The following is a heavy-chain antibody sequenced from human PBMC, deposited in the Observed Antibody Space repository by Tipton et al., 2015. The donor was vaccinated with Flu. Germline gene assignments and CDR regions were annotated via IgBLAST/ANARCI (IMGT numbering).Heavy chain of an antibody. J-gene: IGHJ4*02. V-gene: IGHV3-7*01. Sequence: SLRLSCAGSGFTFGTFWMNWVRQAPGKGLEWVATIKQDGSETYYVDSVKGRFTISRDNAKNSLYLQMNNLRAEDTAVYFCVGGSGWLSDHWGQGTLATVSS. CDR2: IKQDGSET. D-gene: IGHD6-19*01. CDR3: VGGSGWLSDH. CDR1: GFTFGTFW.